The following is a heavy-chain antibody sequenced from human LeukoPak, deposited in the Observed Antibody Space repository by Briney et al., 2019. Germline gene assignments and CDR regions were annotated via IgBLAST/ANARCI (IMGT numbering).Heavy chain of an antibody. Sequence: TGGSLRLSCAASGFTFSSYAMSWVRQAPGKGLEWVSAISGSGGSTYYADSVKGRFTISRDNSKNTLYLQMNSLRAEDTAVYYCAKGQGGVGGYDSPFDYWGQGTLVTVSS. V-gene: IGHV3-23*01. CDR3: AKGQGGVGGYDSPFDY. J-gene: IGHJ4*02. CDR2: ISGSGGST. CDR1: GFTFSSYA. D-gene: IGHD5-12*01.